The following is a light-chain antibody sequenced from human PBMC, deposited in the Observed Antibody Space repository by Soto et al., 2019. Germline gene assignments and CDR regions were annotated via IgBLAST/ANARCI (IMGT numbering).Light chain of an antibody. CDR2: AAS. CDR1: QSTCSD. J-gene: IGKJ1*01. V-gene: IGKV1-39*01. CDR3: QQRYRTQWT. Sequence: DIQMTQSQTSLSASVRDRVTLPCLARQSTCSDLNRYQHKQAKAPKLLTYAASSSQSGVTSRCSGSGTGSDLTLTIISLQAEDLATYYRQQRYRTQWTFGQGTKVDI.